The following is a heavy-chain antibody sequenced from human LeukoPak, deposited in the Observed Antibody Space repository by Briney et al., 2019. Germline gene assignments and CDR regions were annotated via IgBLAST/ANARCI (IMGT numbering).Heavy chain of an antibody. CDR1: GFIFGTYS. D-gene: IGHD3-10*02. J-gene: IGHJ6*04. CDR3: AELGITMIGGV. Sequence: GGSLRLSCAASGFIFGTYSMNWVRQAPGKGLEWVSYISSSGSTIYYADSVKGRFTISRDNAKNSLYLQMNSLRAEDTAVYYCAELGITMIGGVWGKGTTVTISS. V-gene: IGHV3-48*04. CDR2: ISSSGSTI.